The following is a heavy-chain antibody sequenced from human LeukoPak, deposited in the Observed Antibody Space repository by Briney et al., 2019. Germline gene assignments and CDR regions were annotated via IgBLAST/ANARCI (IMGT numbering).Heavy chain of an antibody. CDR2: ISGSGGST. D-gene: IGHD6-13*01. CDR3: AKQPIAAAGIQYYFDY. V-gene: IGHV3-23*01. J-gene: IGHJ4*02. Sequence: GGSLRLSCAASGFTFSSYAMSWVRQAPGKGLKWVSAISGSGGSTYYADSVKGRFTISRDNSKNTLYLQMNSLRAEDTAVYYCAKQPIAAAGIQYYFDYWGQGTLVTVSS. CDR1: GFTFSSYA.